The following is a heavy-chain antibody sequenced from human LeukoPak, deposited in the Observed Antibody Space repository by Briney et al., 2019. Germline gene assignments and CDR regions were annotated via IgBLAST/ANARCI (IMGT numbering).Heavy chain of an antibody. D-gene: IGHD3-10*01. J-gene: IGHJ4*02. Sequence: GGSLRLSCAASGFTFTRYGMHWVRQAPGKGLEWVAFIPYDGTYKYYADSVKGRSTISRDNSKNTLFLQMNSLRPEDTAVYYCAKDYGSVSYFFDYCGQGTLVTVSS. CDR2: IPYDGTYK. CDR1: GFTFTRYG. CDR3: AKDYGSVSYFFDY. V-gene: IGHV3-30*02.